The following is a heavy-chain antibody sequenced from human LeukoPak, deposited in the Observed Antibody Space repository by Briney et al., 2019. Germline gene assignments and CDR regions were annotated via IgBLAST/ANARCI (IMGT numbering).Heavy chain of an antibody. J-gene: IGHJ4*02. CDR2: INHSGST. Sequence: KPGRSLRLSCASSGFTLSSYAMSWVRQAPGKGLEWIGEINHSGSTNYNPSLKSRVTISVDTYKTQFSLKLSSVTAADTAVYYCARESVAGKDYWGQGTLVTVSS. CDR1: GFTLSSYA. D-gene: IGHD6-19*01. V-gene: IGHV4-34*01. CDR3: ARESVAGKDY.